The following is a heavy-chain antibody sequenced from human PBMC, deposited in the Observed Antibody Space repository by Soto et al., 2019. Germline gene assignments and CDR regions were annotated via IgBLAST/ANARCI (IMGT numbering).Heavy chain of an antibody. CDR1: GGSIRRYY. V-gene: IGHV4-59*01. CDR2: MYNTGST. CDR3: ARDLWGYCGTDCYPLDV. D-gene: IGHD2-21*02. J-gene: IGHJ6*02. Sequence: SSETLYLTSTVSGGSIRRYYWSWIRQPPGKGLEWIGYMYNTGSTVYNPSFKSRVTISVDTSKNQFSLKLNSVTAADTAVYYCARDLWGYCGTDCYPLDVWGQGTTVTVS.